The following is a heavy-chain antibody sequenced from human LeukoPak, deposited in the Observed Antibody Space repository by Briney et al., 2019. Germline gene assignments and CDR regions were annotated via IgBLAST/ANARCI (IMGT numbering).Heavy chain of an antibody. Sequence: SETLSLTCTVSGGSISTYYWSWIRQPPGKRLEWIGYIYYIGSTNYNPSLNNRVTISIDRSRNQFSLKLNSVTPADTAVYYCARAPQDGSNCAHYFDHWGRGALVTVSS. D-gene: IGHD6-13*01. CDR3: ARAPQDGSNCAHYFDH. CDR2: IYYIGST. V-gene: IGHV4-59*01. J-gene: IGHJ4*02. CDR1: GGSISTYY.